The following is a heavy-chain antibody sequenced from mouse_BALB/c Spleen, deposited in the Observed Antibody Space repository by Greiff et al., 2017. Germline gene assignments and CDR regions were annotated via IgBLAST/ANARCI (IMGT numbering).Heavy chain of an antibody. CDR3: ARDKGGGYYAMDY. J-gene: IGHJ4*01. Sequence: QVQLKESGPGLVAPSQSLSITCTVSGFSLTSYGVHWVRQPPGKGLEWLGVIWAGGSTNYNSALMSRLSISKDNSKSQVFLKMNSLQTDDTAMYYCARDKGGGYYAMDYWGQGTSVTVSS. CDR1: GFSLTSYG. V-gene: IGHV2-9*02. CDR2: IWAGGST.